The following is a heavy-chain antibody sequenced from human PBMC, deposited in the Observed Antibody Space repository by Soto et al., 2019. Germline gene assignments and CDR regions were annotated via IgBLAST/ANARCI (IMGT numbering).Heavy chain of an antibody. J-gene: IGHJ4*02. Sequence: SETLSLTCTVSGGSINTFYWSWVRQPAGQGLEWIGRIFSSGSTSFNPSLESRVAMSVDTSKNHFSLNLSSVTAADMAVYYCAREGSYSAYNFAHGIQLWSFDFWGQGALVTVSS. CDR3: AREGSYSAYNFAHGIQLWSFDF. CDR2: IFSSGST. V-gene: IGHV4-4*07. D-gene: IGHD5-12*01. CDR1: GGSINTFY.